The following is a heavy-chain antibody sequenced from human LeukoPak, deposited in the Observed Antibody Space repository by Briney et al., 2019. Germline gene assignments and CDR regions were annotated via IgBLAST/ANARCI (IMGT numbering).Heavy chain of an antibody. CDR2: LSRSGTST. CDR1: GFTFSNAW. CDR3: AKDGSGTYYVEWYFDL. Sequence: PGGSLRLSCAASGFTFSNAWMTWVRQAPGKGLEWVSALSRSGTSTYYADSVKGRFTISRDNSKNTLYLEMNSLRVEDTALYYCAKDGSGTYYVEWYFDLWGRGTLVTVSS. J-gene: IGHJ2*01. V-gene: IGHV3-23*01. D-gene: IGHD1-26*01.